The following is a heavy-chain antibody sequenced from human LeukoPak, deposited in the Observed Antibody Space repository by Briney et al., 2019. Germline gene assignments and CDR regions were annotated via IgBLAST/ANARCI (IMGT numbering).Heavy chain of an antibody. CDR3: ARARGSLAARRHFDY. V-gene: IGHV1-8*01. CDR1: GYTFTSYD. Sequence: ASVKVSCKASGYTFTSYDINWVRQATGQGLEWMGWMNTNSGNTGYAQKVQGRVTMTRNTSISTAYVELSSLRSEDTAVYYCARARGSLAARRHFDYWGQGTLVTVSS. D-gene: IGHD6-6*01. J-gene: IGHJ4*02. CDR2: MNTNSGNT.